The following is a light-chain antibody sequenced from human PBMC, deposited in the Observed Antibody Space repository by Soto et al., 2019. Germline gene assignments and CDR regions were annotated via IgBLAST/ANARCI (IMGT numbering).Light chain of an antibody. CDR1: KNDIGVYDF. CDR2: EVV. Sequence: QPVLTQPPSASGSPGQSVTISCTGTKNDIGVYDFVSWYQHHPGKAPRLIIYEVVQRPSGVPDRFSGSKSGNTASLTVSGLHAADEGDYFCKSYAGSNTYVFGSGTQLTVL. V-gene: IGLV2-8*01. J-gene: IGLJ7*01. CDR3: KSYAGSNTYV.